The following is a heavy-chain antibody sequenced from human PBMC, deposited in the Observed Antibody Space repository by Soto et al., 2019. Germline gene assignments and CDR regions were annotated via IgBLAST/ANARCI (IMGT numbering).Heavy chain of an antibody. J-gene: IGHJ5*02. D-gene: IGHD3-10*01. Sequence: SVKVSCKASGGTFSIYAISWVRQAPGQGLEWMGGIIPIFGTANYAQKFQGRVTMTADTSTSTAYMELSSLRSEDTAVYYCARDDSGSGTFDPWGQGTLVTVSS. V-gene: IGHV1-69*06. CDR3: ARDDSGSGTFDP. CDR1: GGTFSIYA. CDR2: IIPIFGTA.